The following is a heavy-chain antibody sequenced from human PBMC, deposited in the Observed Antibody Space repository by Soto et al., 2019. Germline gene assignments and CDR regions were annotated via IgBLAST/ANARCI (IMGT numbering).Heavy chain of an antibody. CDR2: ISGSGGST. CDR1: GFTFRSYS. V-gene: IGHV3-23*01. J-gene: IGHJ3*02. CDR3: AKKYYDFWSGPHDAFDI. D-gene: IGHD3-3*01. Sequence: PGGSLGLSCAASGFTFRSYSMSWVRQAPGKGLEWVSAISGSGGSTYYADSVKGRFTISRDNSKNTLYLQMNSLRAEDTAVYFCAKKYYDFWSGPHDAFDIWGQGTMVTVSS.